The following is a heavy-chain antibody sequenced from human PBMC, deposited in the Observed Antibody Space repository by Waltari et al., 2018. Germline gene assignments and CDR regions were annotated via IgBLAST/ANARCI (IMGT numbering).Heavy chain of an antibody. CDR2: IGTDETTM. Sequence: EEQLLESGGGLVQPGDSLRLSCAGSGFRFSNYWINWVRQAPGKGLVWGERIGTDETTMPYADSVKGRFTISRDNAKNTVYLQMKRLRAEDTAVYYCARLAPRTYRSPVPGRHYYYGMDVWGQGTTVTVSS. CDR3: ARLAPRTYRSPVPGRHYYYGMDV. D-gene: IGHD3-10*01. V-gene: IGHV3-74*03. CDR1: GFRFSNYW. J-gene: IGHJ6*02.